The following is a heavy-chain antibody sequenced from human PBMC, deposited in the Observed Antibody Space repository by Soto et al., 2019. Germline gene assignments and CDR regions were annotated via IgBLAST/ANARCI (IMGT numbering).Heavy chain of an antibody. V-gene: IGHV4-61*01. Sequence: PSETLSLTCTVSGAPVSSETHFWTWIRQPPGKGLEWIGYMYYNGITNSNPALKSRVTLSVDRSRNQFSLSLNSVTAADTAVYYCAREDTSGTYYFDYWGPGTQVTVSS. CDR3: AREDTSGTYYFDY. J-gene: IGHJ4*02. CDR2: MYYNGIT. CDR1: GAPVSSETHF. D-gene: IGHD1-26*01.